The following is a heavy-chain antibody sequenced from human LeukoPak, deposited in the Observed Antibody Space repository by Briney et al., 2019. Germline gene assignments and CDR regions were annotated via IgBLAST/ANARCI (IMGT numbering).Heavy chain of an antibody. CDR3: AKGPQGD. D-gene: IGHD3-16*01. Sequence: GGSLSLSCAASGFTFSNYAMSWVRQAPGKGLEWVSAIDSGGGTYYANSVKGRFTISRDNSKNTLYLQLNSLRVEDTAVYYCAKGPQGDWGQGALVTVSS. J-gene: IGHJ4*02. CDR1: GFTFSNYA. V-gene: IGHV3-23*01. CDR2: IDSGGGT.